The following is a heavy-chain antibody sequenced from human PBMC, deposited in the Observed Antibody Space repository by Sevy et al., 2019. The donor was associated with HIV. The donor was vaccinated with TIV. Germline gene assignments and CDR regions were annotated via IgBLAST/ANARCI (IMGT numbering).Heavy chain of an antibody. Sequence: SETLSLTCAVYGGSFSGYYWSWIRQPPGKGLEWIGEINHSGSTNYNPSLKSRVTISVDTSKNQFSLKLSSVTAADTAGYYWAGAHPGIAACPGGGTFRTDYYYYGMDVWGQGTTVTVSS. CDR3: AGAHPGIAACPGGGTFRTDYYYYGMDV. V-gene: IGHV4-34*01. CDR1: GGSFSGYY. D-gene: IGHD6-13*01. J-gene: IGHJ6*02. CDR2: INHSGST.